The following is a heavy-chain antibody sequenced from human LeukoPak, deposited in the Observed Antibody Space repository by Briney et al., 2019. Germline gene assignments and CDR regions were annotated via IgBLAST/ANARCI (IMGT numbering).Heavy chain of an antibody. Sequence: PGGSLRLSCAASGFTFSSYAMHWVRQAPGKGLEWVAVISYDGSNKYYADSVKGRFTISRDNSKNTLYLQMNSLRAEDTAVYYCAREFSSGWYDYYYGMDVWGQGTTVTVSS. D-gene: IGHD6-19*01. J-gene: IGHJ6*02. CDR2: ISYDGSNK. CDR1: GFTFSSYA. CDR3: AREFSSGWYDYYYGMDV. V-gene: IGHV3-30-3*01.